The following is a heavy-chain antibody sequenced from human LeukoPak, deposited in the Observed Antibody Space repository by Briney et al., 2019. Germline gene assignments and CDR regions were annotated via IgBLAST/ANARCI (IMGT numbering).Heavy chain of an antibody. CDR2: ISSSSSTI. J-gene: IGHJ4*02. D-gene: IGHD6-13*01. CDR3: ARVFVGYSSSWGNFDY. Sequence: GGSLRLSCAASGFTFSSYSMSWVRQAPGKGLEWVSYISSSSSTIYYADSVKGRFTISRDNAKNSLYLQMNSLRDEDTAVYYCARVFVGYSSSWGNFDYWGQGTLVTVSS. V-gene: IGHV3-48*02. CDR1: GFTFSSYS.